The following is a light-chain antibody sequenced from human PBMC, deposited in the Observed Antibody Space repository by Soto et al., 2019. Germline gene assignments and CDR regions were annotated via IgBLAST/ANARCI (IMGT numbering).Light chain of an antibody. CDR1: NTGSKS. CDR2: DDS. V-gene: IGLV3-21*02. J-gene: IGLJ2*01. CDR3: QVWDGSSDQVV. Sequence: SYELTQPPSVSVAPGQTARISCGGNNTGSKSVHWYQQKPGQAPVLVVYDDSDRPSGIPERFSGSNSGNTATLTISRVEAGDEADYYCQVWDGSSDQVVFGGVTKLTVL.